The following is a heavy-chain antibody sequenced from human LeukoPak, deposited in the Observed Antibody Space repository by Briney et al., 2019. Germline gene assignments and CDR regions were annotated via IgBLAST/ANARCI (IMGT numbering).Heavy chain of an antibody. Sequence: GGSLRLSCAASGFTVSSNYMSWVRQAPGKGLEWVSVIYSGGSTYYADSVKGRFTISRDNSKNTLYLQMNSLRAEDTALYFCARQSDIYSYAFDVWGQGTTVTVSS. D-gene: IGHD2-15*01. V-gene: IGHV3-66*04. J-gene: IGHJ6*02. CDR2: IYSGGST. CDR3: ARQSDIYSYAFDV. CDR1: GFTVSSNY.